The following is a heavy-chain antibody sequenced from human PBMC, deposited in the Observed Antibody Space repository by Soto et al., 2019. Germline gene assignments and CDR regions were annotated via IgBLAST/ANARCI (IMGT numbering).Heavy chain of an antibody. CDR2: INHSGST. CDR3: ARRYGLRERHEHVISYYYYYYMDV. CDR1: GGSFSGYY. D-gene: IGHD1-1*01. J-gene: IGHJ6*03. Sequence: KQSQTLSLTCAVYGGSFSGYYWSWIRQPPGKGLEWIGEINHSGSTNYNPSLKSRVTISVDTSKNQFSLKLSSVTAADTAVYYCARRYGLRERHEHVISYYYYYYMDVWGKGTTVTVSS. V-gene: IGHV4-34*01.